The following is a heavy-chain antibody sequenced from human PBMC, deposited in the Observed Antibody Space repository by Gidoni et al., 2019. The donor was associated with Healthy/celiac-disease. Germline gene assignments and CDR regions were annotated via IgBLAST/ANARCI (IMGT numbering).Heavy chain of an antibody. J-gene: IGHJ4*02. CDR2: MKSKTDGGTT. D-gene: IGHD3-10*01. CDR1: GCTFSTAW. V-gene: IGHV3-15*01. CDR3: TTGDGSGSFSFYPFDY. Sequence: EVQLVESGGGLVKPGGSLRLSCAASGCTFSTAWMSWVRQAPGKGLEWVGRMKSKTDGGTTDYAAPVKGRFTISRDDSKNTLYLQMNSLKTEDTAVYYCTTGDGSGSFSFYPFDYWGQGTLVTVSS.